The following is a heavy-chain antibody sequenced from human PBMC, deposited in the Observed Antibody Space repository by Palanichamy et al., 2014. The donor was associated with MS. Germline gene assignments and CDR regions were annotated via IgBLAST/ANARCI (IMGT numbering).Heavy chain of an antibody. V-gene: IGHV4-34*01. D-gene: IGHD3-3*01. CDR3: ARIRDYYDDSGYYTPFNAFDI. J-gene: IGHJ3*02. Sequence: QVHLQQWGAGLLKPSETLSPTCAVYGGSFSGYYWSWIRQPPGKGLEWIGEINHSGSTSYNPSLKSRVTISVDTSKNQFSLKMTSMTAADTAVYYCARIRDYYDDSGYYTPFNAFDIWGQGTMVTVSS. CDR1: GGSFSGYY. CDR2: INHSGST.